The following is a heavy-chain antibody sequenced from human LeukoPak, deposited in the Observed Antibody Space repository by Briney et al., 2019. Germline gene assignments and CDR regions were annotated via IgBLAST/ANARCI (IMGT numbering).Heavy chain of an antibody. D-gene: IGHD5-12*01. CDR3: ARIFVIVATSDYFDY. Sequence: SETLSLTCTVSGDSISSSSYYWGWIRQPPGKGLEWIGSIFHSGSTYYNPSLKSRVTISVDTSKNQFSLKLTSVTAADTAVYYCARIFVIVATSDYFDYWGQGTLVTVSS. CDR1: GDSISSSSYY. V-gene: IGHV4-39*01. CDR2: IFHSGST. J-gene: IGHJ4*02.